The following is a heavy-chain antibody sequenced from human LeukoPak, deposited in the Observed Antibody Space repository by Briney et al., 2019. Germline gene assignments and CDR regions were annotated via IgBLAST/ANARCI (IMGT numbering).Heavy chain of an antibody. V-gene: IGHV3-9*01. CDR2: ISWNSGSI. D-gene: IGHD2-21*02. J-gene: IGHJ4*02. CDR3: AKSKVVTTIPYYFDY. Sequence: GGSLRLSCAASGFTFSSYSMNWVRQAPGKGLEWVSGISWNSGSIDYADSVKGRFTISRDNAKNSLYLQMNSLRAEDTALYYCAKSKVVTTIPYYFDYWGQGTLVTVSS. CDR1: GFTFSSYS.